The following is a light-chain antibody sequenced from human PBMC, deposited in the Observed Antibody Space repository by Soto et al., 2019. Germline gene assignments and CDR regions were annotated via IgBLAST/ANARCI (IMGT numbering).Light chain of an antibody. CDR3: MQALQTGYT. CDR1: QSLLDSNGYNY. J-gene: IGKJ2*01. CDR2: LGS. V-gene: IGKV2-28*01. Sequence: DIVMTQSPLSLPVTPGEPASISCRSSQSLLDSNGYNYLDWYLQKPGQSPQLLFYLGSKRASGVPEQFSGSGSGTDFTLKIRRVEAEDVGVYYCMQALQTGYTFGQGTKLEIK.